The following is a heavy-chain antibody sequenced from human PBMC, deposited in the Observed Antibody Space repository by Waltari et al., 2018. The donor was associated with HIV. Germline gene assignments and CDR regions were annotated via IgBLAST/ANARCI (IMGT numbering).Heavy chain of an antibody. CDR3: ATEGSSIALAY. CDR1: GFTFKNFW. J-gene: IGHJ4*02. V-gene: IGHV3-7*03. D-gene: IGHD2-2*01. Sequence: EVQLSESGGRSVQPGESLILSCDASGFTFKNFWLSWVRQIPGKGREWGANIHQNGQEKEYSESVRGRFAVARDNAKSSMFLQRTNLTLDDTAVDYCATEGSSIALAYWGPGTMVTVFS. CDR2: IHQNGQEK.